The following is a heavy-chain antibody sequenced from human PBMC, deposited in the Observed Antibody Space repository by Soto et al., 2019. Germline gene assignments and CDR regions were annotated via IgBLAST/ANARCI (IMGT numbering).Heavy chain of an antibody. CDR1: GGTFSSYA. D-gene: IGHD1-26*01. V-gene: IGHV1-69*06. J-gene: IGHJ4*02. Sequence: SVKVSCKASGGTFSSYAISWVRQAPGQGLEWMGGIIPIFGTANYAHKFQGRVTITADKSTSTAYMELSSLRSEDTAVYYCARDSGSYYAPFDYWGQGTLVTVSS. CDR2: IIPIFGTA. CDR3: ARDSGSYYAPFDY.